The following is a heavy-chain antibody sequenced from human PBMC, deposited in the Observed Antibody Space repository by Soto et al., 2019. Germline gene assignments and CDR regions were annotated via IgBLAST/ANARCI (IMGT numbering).Heavy chain of an antibody. Sequence: SETLSLTCSVSGDSISNSRFYWAWIRQPPGKGLEWIGYIYYSGSTYYNPSLKSRVTISVDTSKNQFSLKLRSVTAADTAVYYCARRYGGNFDYWGQGTLVTVSS. CDR2: IYYSGST. CDR3: ARRYGGNFDY. CDR1: GDSISNSRFY. J-gene: IGHJ4*02. D-gene: IGHD1-26*01. V-gene: IGHV4-39*07.